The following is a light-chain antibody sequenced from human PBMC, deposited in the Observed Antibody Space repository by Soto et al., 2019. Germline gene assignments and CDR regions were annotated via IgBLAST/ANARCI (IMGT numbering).Light chain of an antibody. Sequence: QSVLTQPASVSGSPGQSITISCTGTSSDIGDYNYVSWYQQHPGKAPKLMIYEVTNRPSGVSNRFSGSKSGNTASLTISGLQAEDEADYYCSSYTSSNTLYVFGTGTKLTVL. CDR2: EVT. CDR3: SSYTSSNTLYV. J-gene: IGLJ1*01. CDR1: SSDIGDYNY. V-gene: IGLV2-14*01.